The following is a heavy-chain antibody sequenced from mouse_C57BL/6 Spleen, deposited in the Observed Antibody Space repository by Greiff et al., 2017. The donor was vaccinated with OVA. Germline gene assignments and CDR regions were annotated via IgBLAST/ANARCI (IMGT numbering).Heavy chain of an antibody. CDR3: ARHGDGYYPIWYFDV. J-gene: IGHJ1*03. Sequence: EVMLVESGGGLVKPGGSLKLSCAASGFTFSSYTMSWVRQTPEKRLAWVATISGGGGNTYYPDSVKGRFTISRDNAKNTLYLQMSSLRSEDTALYYCARHGDGYYPIWYFDVWGTGTTVTVSS. CDR2: ISGGGGNT. V-gene: IGHV5-9*01. CDR1: GFTFSSYT. D-gene: IGHD2-3*01.